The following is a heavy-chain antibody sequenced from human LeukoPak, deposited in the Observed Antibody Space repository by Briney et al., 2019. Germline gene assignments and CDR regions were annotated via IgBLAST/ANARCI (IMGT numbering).Heavy chain of an antibody. V-gene: IGHV3-74*01. CDR2: INSDGSST. J-gene: IGHJ4*02. CDR3: ARDQRITMIGFDY. CDR1: GFTFSSSW. D-gene: IGHD3-22*01. Sequence: TGGSLRLSCAASGFTFSSSWMHWVRQAPEKGLVWVSRINSDGSSTSYADSVKGRFTISRDNSKNTLYLQMNSLRTEDTAVYYCARDQRITMIGFDYWGQGTLVTVSS.